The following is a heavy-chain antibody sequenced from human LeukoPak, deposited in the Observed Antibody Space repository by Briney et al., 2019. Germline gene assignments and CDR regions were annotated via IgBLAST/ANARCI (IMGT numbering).Heavy chain of an antibody. CDR1: GGSISGHY. CDR2: IYTGGNT. J-gene: IGHJ4*02. CDR3: ARGSGSNYYDY. Sequence: SETPSLTCTVSGGSISGHYWNWIRQPAGKGLEWIGRIYTGGNTNYNPSLKSRVTMSVDTSKTQFSLNLASVTAADTAVYYCARGSGSNYYDYWGQGTLVTVSS. D-gene: IGHD1-26*01. V-gene: IGHV4-4*07.